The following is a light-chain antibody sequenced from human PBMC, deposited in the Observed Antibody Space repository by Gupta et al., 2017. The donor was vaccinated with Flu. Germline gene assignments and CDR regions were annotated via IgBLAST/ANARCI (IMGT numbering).Light chain of an antibody. J-gene: IGKJ2*01. CDR2: WAS. V-gene: IGKV4-1*01. CDR3: QQDDSTPLT. CDR1: QNIFDSSNNKNY. Sequence: SLGERATINCRSSQNIFDSSNNKNYFAWYHQKPGQPPKLLISWASTRESGVPDRFSGGGSGTDFTLTISSVQAEDVAVYYCQQDDSTPLTFGQGTKVEIK.